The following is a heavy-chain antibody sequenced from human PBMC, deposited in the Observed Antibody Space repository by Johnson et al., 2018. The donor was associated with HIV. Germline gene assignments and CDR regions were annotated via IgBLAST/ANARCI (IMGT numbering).Heavy chain of an antibody. J-gene: IGHJ3*02. CDR3: AREWCCDAFDI. CDR2: ISYDGSNK. CDR1: GFRFSTYA. V-gene: IGHV3-30*01. D-gene: IGHD2-8*02. Sequence: QVQLVESGGGVVQPGTSLRLSCAASGFRFSTYALHWVRQTPGKGLEWVSVISYDGSNKYYADSVKGLFTISRDNSKNTLYLQMNSLRAEDTAVYYCAREWCCDAFDIWGHGTMVTVSS.